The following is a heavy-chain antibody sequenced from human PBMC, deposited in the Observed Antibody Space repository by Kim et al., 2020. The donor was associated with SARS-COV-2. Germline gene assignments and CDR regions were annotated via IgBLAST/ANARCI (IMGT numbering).Heavy chain of an antibody. Sequence: ASVKVSCKASGYTFTTFGISWVRQAPGQGLEWMGWISAHSDNTNYAQKLQGRVTMTTDSSTSTAYMELRSLRSDDTAVYYCARALRGSAILAVDYWGQGTLVTVSS. CDR3: ARALRGSAILAVDY. J-gene: IGHJ4*02. D-gene: IGHD2-21*02. CDR1: GYTFTTFG. CDR2: ISAHSDNT. V-gene: IGHV1-18*01.